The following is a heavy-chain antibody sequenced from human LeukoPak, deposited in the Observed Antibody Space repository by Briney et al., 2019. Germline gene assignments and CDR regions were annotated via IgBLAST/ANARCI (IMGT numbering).Heavy chain of an antibody. D-gene: IGHD6-6*01. J-gene: IGHJ4*02. Sequence: GGSLRLSCAASGFSFSSYRMNWARQAPGKGLEWVASISSNNGYIYYADSVKGRFTISRVNGENSLHLQMNSLRAEDAAAYYCARDLGTRKSIAFADWGQGTLVTVSS. CDR3: ARDLGTRKSIAFAD. CDR1: GFSFSSYR. V-gene: IGHV3-21*01. CDR2: ISSNNGYI.